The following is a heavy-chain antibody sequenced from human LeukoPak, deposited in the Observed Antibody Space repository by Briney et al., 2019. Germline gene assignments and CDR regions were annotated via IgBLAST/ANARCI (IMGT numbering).Heavy chain of an antibody. CDR1: GFTFSSYW. CDR3: AGRKGATTSVY. Sequence: GGSLRLSCAASGFTFSSYWMSWVRQAPGKGLEWVSVIYSGGSTYYADSVKGRFTISRDNSKNTLYLQMNSLRAEDTAVYYCAGRKGATTSVYWGQGTLVTVSS. V-gene: IGHV3-66*02. D-gene: IGHD1-26*01. J-gene: IGHJ4*02. CDR2: IYSGGST.